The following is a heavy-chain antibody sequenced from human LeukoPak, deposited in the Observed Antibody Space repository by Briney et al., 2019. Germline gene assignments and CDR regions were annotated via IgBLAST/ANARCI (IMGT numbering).Heavy chain of an antibody. D-gene: IGHD3-22*01. Sequence: TSVMLSCKASAYTFTANYIHWVRQAPGQGLEWMGWINPNSGGTNYAQKFQGRVTMTRDTSISTAYMELSRLRSDDTAVYFCARRCDTSSYYTYYFDYWGQGTLVTVSS. V-gene: IGHV1-2*02. J-gene: IGHJ4*02. CDR3: ARRCDTSSYYTYYFDY. CDR1: AYTFTANY. CDR2: INPNSGGT.